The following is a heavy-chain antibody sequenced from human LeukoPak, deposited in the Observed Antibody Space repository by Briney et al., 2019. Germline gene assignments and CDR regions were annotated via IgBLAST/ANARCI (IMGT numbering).Heavy chain of an antibody. J-gene: IGHJ2*01. CDR1: GFTFSSYG. CDR2: IRYDGSNK. CDR3: AKERIVGATTRVRYFDL. D-gene: IGHD1-26*01. Sequence: PGGSLRLSCAASGFTFSSYGMTWVRQAPGKGLEWVAFIRYDGSNKYYADSVKGRFTISRDNSKNTLYLQMNSLRAEDTAVYYCAKERIVGATTRVRYFDLWGRGTLVTVSS. V-gene: IGHV3-30*02.